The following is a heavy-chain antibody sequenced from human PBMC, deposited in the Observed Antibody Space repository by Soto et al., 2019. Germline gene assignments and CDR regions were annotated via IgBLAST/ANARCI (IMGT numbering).Heavy chain of an antibody. CDR1: GASISTSSDF. D-gene: IGHD2-2*01. J-gene: IGHJ4*02. Sequence: SETLSLTCSVSGASISTSSDFWGWIRQAPGKGLEWIGNVYQSGTTRLNPSLKSRVSIFVDRSKNQFSLELNSATAADRAVYYGARQPESTSYFDYWGQGILVTVAS. CDR2: VYQSGTT. V-gene: IGHV4-39*01. CDR3: ARQPESTSYFDY.